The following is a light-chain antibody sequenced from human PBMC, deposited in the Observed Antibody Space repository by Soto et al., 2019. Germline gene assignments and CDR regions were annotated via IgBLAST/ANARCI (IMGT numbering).Light chain of an antibody. J-gene: IGKJ5*01. CDR3: QQYNNWPPVT. CDR1: QSVSSN. V-gene: IGKV3-15*01. Sequence: ETVMTQSPAALSVSPGERATLSCTASQSVSSNVAWYQQTPGQAPRLLIYGASTRAAGIPDRFSGSGSGTEFTLPISSLQSEDFAVYYCQQYNNWPPVTFGQGTRLDIK. CDR2: GAS.